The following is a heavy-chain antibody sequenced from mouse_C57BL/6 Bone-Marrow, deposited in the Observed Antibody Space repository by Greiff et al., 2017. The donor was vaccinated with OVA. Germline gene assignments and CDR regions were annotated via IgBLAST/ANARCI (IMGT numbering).Heavy chain of an antibody. CDR3: ARSCPGSSHPRYWYFDV. CDR2: IYIGNGYT. CDR1: GYTFTSYG. Sequence: LVRPGSSVKMSCKTSGYTFTSYGINWVKQRPGQGLEWIGYIYIGNGYTEYNEKFKGKATLTSDTSSSTAYMQLSSLTSEDSAIYFCARSCPGSSHPRYWYFDVWGTGTTVTVSS. V-gene: IGHV1-58*01. J-gene: IGHJ1*03. D-gene: IGHD1-1*01.